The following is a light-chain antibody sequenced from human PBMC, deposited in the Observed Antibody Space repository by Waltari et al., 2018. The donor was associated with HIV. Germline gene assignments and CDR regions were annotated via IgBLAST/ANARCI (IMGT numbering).Light chain of an antibody. CDR2: DAS. Sequence: EVVLTHSPATLSWSTGERATLTCRASQSVYSYLAWYQQKPGQAPRLLIYDASNRATGIPARFSGSGSGTDFTLTISSLEPEDFAMYYCQQRSTWPRTFGQGTKVENK. V-gene: IGKV3-11*01. CDR1: QSVYSY. J-gene: IGKJ1*01. CDR3: QQRSTWPRT.